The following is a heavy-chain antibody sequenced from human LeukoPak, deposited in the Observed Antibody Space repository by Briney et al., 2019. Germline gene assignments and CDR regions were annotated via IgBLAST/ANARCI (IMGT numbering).Heavy chain of an antibody. Sequence: KASQTLSLTCTVSGGSISSGDYYWSWIRQPQGKGLEWIGYIYYSVSTYYNPSLKSPVTISVDTSKNQFSLKLSSVTAADTAVYYCARALWSGYPVHDYWGQGTLVTVSS. CDR2: IYYSVST. J-gene: IGHJ4*02. CDR3: ARALWSGYPVHDY. D-gene: IGHD3-3*01. V-gene: IGHV4-30-4*08. CDR1: GGSISSGDYY.